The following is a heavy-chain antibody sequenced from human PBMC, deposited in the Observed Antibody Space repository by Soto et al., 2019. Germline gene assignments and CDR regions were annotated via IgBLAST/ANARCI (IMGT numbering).Heavy chain of an antibody. CDR2: ISAYNGNT. CDR1: GYTFTSYG. J-gene: IGHJ3*02. CDR3: AREDYYDSSGYMDDAFDI. Sequence: GASVKVSCKASGYTFTSYGISWVRQAPGQGLEWMGWISAYNGNTNYAQKLQGRVTMTTDTSTSTAYMELRSLRSDDTAVYYCAREDYYDSSGYMDDAFDIWGQGTMVTVSS. D-gene: IGHD3-22*01. V-gene: IGHV1-18*04.